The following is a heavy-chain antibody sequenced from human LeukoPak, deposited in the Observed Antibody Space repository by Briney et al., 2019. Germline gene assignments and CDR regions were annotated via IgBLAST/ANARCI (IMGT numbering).Heavy chain of an antibody. J-gene: IGHJ4*02. CDR3: ARDLRDDYGGNTSDY. CDR2: INPNSGGT. Sequence: ASVKVSCKASVYTFTGYYMHWVRQAPGQGLERLGWINPNSGGTNYAQKFQGRVTMTRDTSISTAYMELSRLRSDDTAVYYCARDLRDDYGGNTSDYWGQGTLVTVSS. V-gene: IGHV1-2*02. D-gene: IGHD4-23*01. CDR1: VYTFTGYY.